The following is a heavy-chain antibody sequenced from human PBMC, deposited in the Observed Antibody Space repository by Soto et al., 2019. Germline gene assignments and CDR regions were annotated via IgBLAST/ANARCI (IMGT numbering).Heavy chain of an antibody. CDR2: IKGKTDGGTT. V-gene: IGHV3-15*01. Sequence: GGSLRLSCAASGFTFSNAWMSWVRQAPGKGLEWVGRIKGKTDGGTTDYAAPVKGRFTISRDDSKNTLYLQMNSLKTEDTAVYYCTTDPRGPAGGYYPPYYYYGMDVWGQGTTVTVSS. CDR3: TTDPRGPAGGYYPPYYYYGMDV. J-gene: IGHJ6*02. CDR1: GFTFSNAW. D-gene: IGHD3-22*01.